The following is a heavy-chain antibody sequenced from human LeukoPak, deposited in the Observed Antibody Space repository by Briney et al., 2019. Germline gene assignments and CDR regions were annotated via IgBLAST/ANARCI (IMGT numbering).Heavy chain of an antibody. CDR1: GGSISSGGYY. D-gene: IGHD4-11*01. Sequence: SETLSLTCTVSGGSISSGGYYWSWIRQHPGKGLEWIGYIYYSGSTYYNPSLKSRVTISVDTSKNQFSLKLSSVTAADTAVYYCARGGTSNSLDYWGQGTLVTVSS. CDR2: IYYSGST. CDR3: ARGGTSNSLDY. V-gene: IGHV4-31*03. J-gene: IGHJ4*02.